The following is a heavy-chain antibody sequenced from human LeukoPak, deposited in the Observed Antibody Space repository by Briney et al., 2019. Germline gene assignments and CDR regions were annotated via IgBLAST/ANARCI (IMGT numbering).Heavy chain of an antibody. Sequence: ASVKVSCKTSGYSFTSHGISWVRQAPGQGLEWMGWISGYNGITNYAQKFQGRVTMTTDASTRTAHMEVRGLRSDDTAVYYCARGGWTTGMDYWGQGTLVTVSS. V-gene: IGHV1-18*01. J-gene: IGHJ4*02. CDR1: GYSFTSHG. CDR2: ISGYNGIT. CDR3: ARGGWTTGMDY. D-gene: IGHD1-14*01.